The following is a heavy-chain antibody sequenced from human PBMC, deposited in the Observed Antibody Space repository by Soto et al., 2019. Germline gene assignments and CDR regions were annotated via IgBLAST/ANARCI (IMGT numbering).Heavy chain of an antibody. CDR2: ISTYKKDT. CDR3: ARSDSGTYRD. CDR1: GYTFTNYG. Sequence: QVQLVQSGAEVKKPGASVKVSCKASGYTFTNYGITWVRQAPGQGLEWMGWISTYKKDTDYAQKLLGRVTITTDTSTSTAYIELRSLGSDDTAVYCRARSDSGTYRDWGQGTLVIVSS. J-gene: IGHJ4*01. V-gene: IGHV1-18*01. D-gene: IGHD1-26*01.